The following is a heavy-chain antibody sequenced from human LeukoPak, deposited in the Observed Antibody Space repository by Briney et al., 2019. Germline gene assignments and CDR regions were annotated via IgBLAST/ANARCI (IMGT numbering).Heavy chain of an antibody. CDR3: ARITSFYYFDY. J-gene: IGHJ4*02. CDR1: GFTFSTNT. CDR2: ISHDGNDK. Sequence: GRSLRLSCAASGFTFSTNTMYWVRQAPGKGLEWVAVISHDGNDKYYADSVKGRFTISRDNSKNTLFLQMNSLSDDDTAVYSCARITSFYYFDYWGQGTLVTVSS. V-gene: IGHV3-30*04. D-gene: IGHD1-20*01.